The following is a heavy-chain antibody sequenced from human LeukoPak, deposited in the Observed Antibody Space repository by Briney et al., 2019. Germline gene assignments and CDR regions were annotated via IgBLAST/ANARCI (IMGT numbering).Heavy chain of an antibody. CDR3: ARDRAGVSDY. Sequence: ASVKVSCKASGYTFTGYCMHWVRQDPGQGLEWMGWINPNSGGTNYAQKFQGRVTMTRDTSISTAYMELSRLRSDDTAVYYCARDRAGVSDYWGQGTLVTVSS. CDR2: INPNSGGT. D-gene: IGHD7-27*01. V-gene: IGHV1-2*02. J-gene: IGHJ4*02. CDR1: GYTFTGYC.